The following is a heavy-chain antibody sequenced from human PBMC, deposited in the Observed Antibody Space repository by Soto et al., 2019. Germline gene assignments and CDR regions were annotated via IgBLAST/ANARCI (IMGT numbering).Heavy chain of an antibody. J-gene: IGHJ3*02. Sequence: GGSLRLSCAASGFTFSSYAMHWVRQAPGKGLEWVAVISYDGSNKYYADSVKGRFTISRDNSKNTLYLQMNSLRAEDTAVYYCARPSRSCTNGVCYGDNAFDIWGQGTMVTV. CDR3: ARPSRSCTNGVCYGDNAFDI. CDR1: GFTFSSYA. CDR2: ISYDGSNK. D-gene: IGHD2-8*01. V-gene: IGHV3-30-3*01.